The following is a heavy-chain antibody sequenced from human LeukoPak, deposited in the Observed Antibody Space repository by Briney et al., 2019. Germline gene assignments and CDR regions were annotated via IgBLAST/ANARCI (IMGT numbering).Heavy chain of an antibody. CDR3: ARGLYCYGSGSYSPDAFDI. CDR2: TYYRSKWYN. J-gene: IGHJ3*02. D-gene: IGHD3-10*01. CDR1: GDSVSSNSAA. V-gene: IGHV6-1*01. Sequence: SQALSLTCAISGDSVSSNSAAWNWIRQSPSRGLEWLGRTYYRSKWYNDYAVSVKSRITINPDTSKNQFSLQLNSVTPEDTAVYYCARGLYCYGSGSYSPDAFDIWGQGTMVTVSS.